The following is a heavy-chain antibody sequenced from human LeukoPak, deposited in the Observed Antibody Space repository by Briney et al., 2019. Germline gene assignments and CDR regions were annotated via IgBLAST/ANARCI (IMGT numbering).Heavy chain of an antibody. D-gene: IGHD3-22*01. CDR1: GYTFTSYY. J-gene: IGHJ3*02. CDR2: INPSRGST. CDR3: ARGHFYDSSGYHDTFDI. V-gene: IGHV1-46*01. Sequence: ASVKVSCKASGYTFTSYYMHWVRQAPGQGPEWMGMINPSRGSTSYAQSFLGRVTKTRDMSTTTVYMELSSLRSEDTAVYYCARGHFYDSSGYHDTFDIWGQGIMVTVSS.